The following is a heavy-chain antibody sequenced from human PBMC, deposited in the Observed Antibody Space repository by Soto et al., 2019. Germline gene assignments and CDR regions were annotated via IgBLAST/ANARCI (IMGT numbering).Heavy chain of an antibody. CDR3: ARTSIAVAVPFDH. J-gene: IGHJ4*02. V-gene: IGHV1-24*01. Sequence: ASVKVSCKVSGYTLTELSMHWVRQAPGKGLEWMGGFDPEDGETIYAQKFQGRVTMPEDTSTDTAYMELSSLRSEDTAVYYCARTSIAVAVPFDHWGQGTLVTVSS. D-gene: IGHD6-19*01. CDR1: GYTLTELS. CDR2: FDPEDGET.